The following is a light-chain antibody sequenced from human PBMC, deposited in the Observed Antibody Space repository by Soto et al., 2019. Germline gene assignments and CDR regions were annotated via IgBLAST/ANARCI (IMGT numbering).Light chain of an antibody. CDR3: QQRNVWPPIT. CDR1: QSIHTS. J-gene: IGKJ5*01. V-gene: IGKV3-11*01. CDR2: DST. Sequence: EVVMRQSPATLSVSPGEGATLSSRASQSIHTSLAWYQQKSGKPPRLVIYDSTLRANGVPDRFGGSRSGTEFTLTINSLEPEDFAVYYCQQRNVWPPITFGQGTRLEIK.